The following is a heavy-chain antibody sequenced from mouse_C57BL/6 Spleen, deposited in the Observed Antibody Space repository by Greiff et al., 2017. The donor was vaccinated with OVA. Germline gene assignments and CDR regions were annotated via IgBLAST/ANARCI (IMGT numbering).Heavy chain of an antibody. Sequence: EVKLQESGPELVKPGASVKIPCKASGYTFTDYNMDWVKQSHGKSLEWIGDINPNNGGTIYNQKFKGKATLTVDKSSSTAYMELRSLTSEDTAVYYCARLYYGSSPYAMDYWGQGTSVTVSS. CDR2: INPNNGGT. CDR1: GYTFTDYN. J-gene: IGHJ4*01. V-gene: IGHV1-18*01. CDR3: ARLYYGSSPYAMDY. D-gene: IGHD1-1*01.